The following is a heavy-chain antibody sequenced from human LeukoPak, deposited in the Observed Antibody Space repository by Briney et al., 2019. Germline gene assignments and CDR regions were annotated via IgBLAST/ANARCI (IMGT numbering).Heavy chain of an antibody. CDR3: ARHEAIVVPAAVSFDP. D-gene: IGHD2-2*01. V-gene: IGHV1-2*02. Sequence: GASVKVSCKASGYTFTGYYMHWVRQAPGQGLEWMGWINPNSGGTNYAQKFQGRVTMTRDTSISTAYMELSRLRSDDTAVYYCARHEAIVVPAAVSFDPWGQGTLVTVSS. J-gene: IGHJ5*02. CDR2: INPNSGGT. CDR1: GYTFTGYY.